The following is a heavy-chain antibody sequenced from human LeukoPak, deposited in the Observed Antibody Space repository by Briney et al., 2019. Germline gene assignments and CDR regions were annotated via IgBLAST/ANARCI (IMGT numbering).Heavy chain of an antibody. Sequence: GGSLRLSCVASGFTFSSYAMSWVRQAPGKGLDWVSAISGSGGSSYYADSMKGRFTISRDNSKNTLYLQMNSLRAEDTAVYYCAKGTRYYYDSSGSDYFDYWGQGTLVTVSS. D-gene: IGHD3-22*01. CDR3: AKGTRYYYDSSGSDYFDY. CDR1: GFTFSSYA. V-gene: IGHV3-23*01. CDR2: ISGSGGSS. J-gene: IGHJ4*02.